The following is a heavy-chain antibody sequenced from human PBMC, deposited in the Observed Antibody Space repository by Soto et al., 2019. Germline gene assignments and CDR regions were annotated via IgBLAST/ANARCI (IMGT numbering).Heavy chain of an antibody. CDR2: IDPSDSQT. D-gene: IGHD4-4*01. Sequence: GESLKISCKGSGYSFAGYWITWVRQKPGKGLEWMGRIDPSDSQTYYSPSFRGHVTISVTKSITTVFLQWSSLKASDTAMYYCARLGDSNYYYGMDVWGQGTTVTVSS. J-gene: IGHJ6*02. CDR1: GYSFAGYW. V-gene: IGHV5-10-1*01. CDR3: ARLGDSNYYYGMDV.